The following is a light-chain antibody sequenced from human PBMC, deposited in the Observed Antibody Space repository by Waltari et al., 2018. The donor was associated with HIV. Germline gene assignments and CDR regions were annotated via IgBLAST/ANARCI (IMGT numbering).Light chain of an antibody. CDR2: TNS. Sequence: SVLTQPPSASETPGQRVTISCSGSNTDLGTYTVNWYQQLPGTAPKLLIYTNSLRPSGVPDRFSGSKSGTSASLAISGLQSEDEADYHCATWDDSLNGWVFGGGTKLTVL. CDR1: NTDLGTYT. CDR3: ATWDDSLNGWV. V-gene: IGLV1-44*01. J-gene: IGLJ3*02.